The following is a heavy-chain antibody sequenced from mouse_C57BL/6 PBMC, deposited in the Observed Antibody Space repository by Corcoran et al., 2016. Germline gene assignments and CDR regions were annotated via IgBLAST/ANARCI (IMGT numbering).Heavy chain of an antibody. Sequence: QVQLKQSGAELVRPGASVKLSCKASGYTFTDYYINWVKQRPGQGLEWIARIYPGSGKTYYNEKFKGKATLTAEKSSSTAYMQLSSLTSEDSAVYFCAREEGLRGDFDYWGQGTTLTVSS. J-gene: IGHJ2*01. CDR3: AREEGLRGDFDY. V-gene: IGHV1-76*01. D-gene: IGHD2-4*01. CDR2: IYPGSGKT. CDR1: GYTFTDYY.